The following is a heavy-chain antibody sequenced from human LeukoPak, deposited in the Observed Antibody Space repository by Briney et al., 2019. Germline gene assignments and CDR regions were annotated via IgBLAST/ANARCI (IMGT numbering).Heavy chain of an antibody. CDR3: GYYYGSGSYYNEYYYYYMDV. Sequence: ASVKVSCKASGYTFTSYDINWVRQATGQGLEWMGWMNPNSGNTDYAQKFQGRVTITRNTSINTAYMELSSLRSEDTDVYLRGYYYGSGSYYNEYYYYYMDVWGKGTTVIVSS. D-gene: IGHD3-10*01. CDR2: MNPNSGNT. CDR1: GYTFTSYD. J-gene: IGHJ6*03. V-gene: IGHV1-8*03.